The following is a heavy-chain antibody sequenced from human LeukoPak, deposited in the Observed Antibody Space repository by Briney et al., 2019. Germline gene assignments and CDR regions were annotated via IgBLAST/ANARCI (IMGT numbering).Heavy chain of an antibody. CDR1: GYTFSGYY. D-gene: IGHD7-27*01. J-gene: IGHJ4*02. CDR3: ARGGKSELGTCDF. Sequence: GASVKVSCKASGYTFSGYYLNWVRQAPGQGLEWMGWINPDSGGAIYAQKFQGRVTMTRDTFTNTAYMELRSLRSDDTAVYFCARGGKSELGTCDFWGQGTLVTVSS. CDR2: INPDSGGA. V-gene: IGHV1-2*02.